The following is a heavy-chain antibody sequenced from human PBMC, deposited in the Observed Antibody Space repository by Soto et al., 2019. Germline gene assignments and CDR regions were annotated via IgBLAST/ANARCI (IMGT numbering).Heavy chain of an antibody. D-gene: IGHD5-12*01. CDR1: GFTFSDYY. CDR3: ARDESGYDTYYYYYYMDV. J-gene: IGHJ6*03. Sequence: GGSLRLSCAASGFTFSDYYMSWIRQAPGKGLEWVSYISSSGSTIYYADSVKGRFTISRDNAKNSLYLQMNSLRAEDTAVYYCARDESGYDTYYYYYYMDVWGKGTTVTVSS. CDR2: ISSSGSTI. V-gene: IGHV3-11*01.